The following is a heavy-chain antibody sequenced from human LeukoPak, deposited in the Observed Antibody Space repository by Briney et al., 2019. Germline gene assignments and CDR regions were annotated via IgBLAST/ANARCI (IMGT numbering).Heavy chain of an antibody. CDR3: ATGGRWELRVPGRFLGY. CDR2: ISAYNGNT. CDR1: GYTFTSYG. V-gene: IGHV1-18*01. Sequence: ASVKVSCKASGYTFTSYGISWVRQAPGQGLEWMGWISAYNGNTNYAQKLQGRVTMTTDTSTSTAYMELRSLRSEDTAVYYCATGGRWELRVPGRFLGYWGQGTLVTVSS. J-gene: IGHJ4*02. D-gene: IGHD1-26*01.